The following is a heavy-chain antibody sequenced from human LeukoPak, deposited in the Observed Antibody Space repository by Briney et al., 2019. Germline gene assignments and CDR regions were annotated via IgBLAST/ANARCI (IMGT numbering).Heavy chain of an antibody. CDR2: ISYDGSKK. V-gene: IGHV3-30-3*01. CDR3: AKAQTKGVLRYFDWLTDY. CDR1: GFTFSRNS. Sequence: GGSLRLSCAASGFTFSRNSMHWVRQVPGKGLEWVAVISYDGSKKYYADSVKGRFTLSRDNSKNTLYLQMNSLRAEDTAVYYCAKAQTKGVLRYFDWLTDYWGQGTLVTVSS. J-gene: IGHJ4*02. D-gene: IGHD3-9*01.